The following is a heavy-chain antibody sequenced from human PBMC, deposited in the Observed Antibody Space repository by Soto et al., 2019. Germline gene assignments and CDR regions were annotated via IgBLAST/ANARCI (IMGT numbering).Heavy chain of an antibody. CDR1: GYFMTNGNY. J-gene: IGHJ4*02. V-gene: IGHV4-38-2*02. D-gene: IGHD6-13*01. CDR3: ARDRAAVASTFDY. CDR2: IYYTGRT. Sequence: SETLSLTCAVCGYFMTNGNYWGWIRQSPGKGLEWIGSIYYTGRTYYNPSLKSRVTMSVDTSKNQFSLKLTPVTVADTAVYYCARDRAAVASTFDYWGPGTLVTVSS.